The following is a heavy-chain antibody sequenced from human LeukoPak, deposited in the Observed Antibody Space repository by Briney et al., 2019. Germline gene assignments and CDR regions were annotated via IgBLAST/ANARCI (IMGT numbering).Heavy chain of an antibody. J-gene: IGHJ4*02. CDR3: AREQVRGVIPDY. CDR2: IYTSGST. V-gene: IGHV4-61*02. CDR1: GGSISSGSYY. D-gene: IGHD3-10*01. Sequence: SETLSLTCTVSGGSISSGSYYWSWIRQPAGKGLEWIGRIYTSGSTNYNPSLKSRGTISVDTSKNQFSLKLSSVTAADTAVYYCAREQVRGVIPDYWGQGTLVTVSS.